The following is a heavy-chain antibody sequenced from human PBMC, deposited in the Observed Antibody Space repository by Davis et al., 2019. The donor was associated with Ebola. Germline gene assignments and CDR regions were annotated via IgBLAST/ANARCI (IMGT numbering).Heavy chain of an antibody. CDR1: GFTFSSYG. CDR2: IWYDGSNK. D-gene: IGHD5-18*01. J-gene: IGHJ5*02. CDR3: ARDHTSADTAMESNWFDP. Sequence: GESLKISCAASGFTFSSYGMHWVRQAPGKGLEWVAVIWYDGSNKYYADSVKGRFTISRDNAKNSLYLQMNSLRAEDTAVYYCARDHTSADTAMESNWFDPWGQGTLVTVSS. V-gene: IGHV3-33*01.